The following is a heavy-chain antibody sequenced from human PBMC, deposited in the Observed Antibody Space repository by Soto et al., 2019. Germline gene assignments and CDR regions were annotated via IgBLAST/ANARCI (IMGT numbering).Heavy chain of an antibody. V-gene: IGHV4-59*01. D-gene: IGHD4-4*01. CDR1: DGYLSRYY. J-gene: IGHJ4*02. CDR2: IYYSGST. CDR3: AGGAMTTSGPVDY. Sequence: SETLSLTCTVSDGYLSRYYWSWLRPPPGKGLEWIGYIYYSGSTNYNPSLKSRVTISVDTSKNQFSLKLSSVTAADTAVYYCAGGAMTTSGPVDYWGQGTLVTVSS.